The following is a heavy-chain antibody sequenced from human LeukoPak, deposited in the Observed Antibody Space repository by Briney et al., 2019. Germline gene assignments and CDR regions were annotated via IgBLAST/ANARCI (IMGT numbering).Heavy chain of an antibody. D-gene: IGHD1-26*01. CDR1: GFTFSNAW. J-gene: IGHJ3*02. V-gene: IGHV3-15*01. CDR2: IKGKTDGGTT. CDR3: TTEDLGATDLDAFDI. Sequence: GGSLRLSCAASGFTFSNAWMSWVRQAPGKGLEWVGRIKGKTDGGTTDYAAPVKGRFTISRDDSKNTLYLQMNSLKTEDTAVYYCTTEDLGATDLDAFDIWGRGTMVTVSS.